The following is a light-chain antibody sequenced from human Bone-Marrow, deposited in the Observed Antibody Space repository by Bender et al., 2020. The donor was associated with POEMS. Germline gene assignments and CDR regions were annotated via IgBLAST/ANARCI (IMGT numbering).Light chain of an antibody. CDR3: CSYTSSSTLVV. CDR2: DVS. CDR1: SSDVGGYDF. Sequence: QSALTQPRSVSGSPGQSVTISCTGTSSDVGGYDFVSWYQQPPGKAPQLMIYDVSKRPSGVPDRFSGSKSANTASLTISGLQAEDEADYYCCSYTSSSTLVVFGGGTKLTVL. J-gene: IGLJ2*01. V-gene: IGLV2-11*01.